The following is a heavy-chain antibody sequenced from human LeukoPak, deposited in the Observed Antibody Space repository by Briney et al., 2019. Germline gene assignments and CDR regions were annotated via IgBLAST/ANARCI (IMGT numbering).Heavy chain of an antibody. J-gene: IGHJ4*02. CDR2: ISGSGGST. CDR1: LFSFSSYA. Sequence: PGGSLRLSCAASLFSFSSYAMSWVRQAPGKGLEWVSAISGSGGSTYYADSVKGRFTISRDNSKNTLYLQMNSLRAEDTAVYYCAKHYYDSSGCYDYWGQGTLVTVSS. CDR3: AKHYYDSSGCYDY. V-gene: IGHV3-23*01. D-gene: IGHD3-22*01.